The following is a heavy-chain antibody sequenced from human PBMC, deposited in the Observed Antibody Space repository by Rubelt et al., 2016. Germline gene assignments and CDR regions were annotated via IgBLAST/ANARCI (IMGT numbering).Heavy chain of an antibody. J-gene: IGHJ4*02. V-gene: IGHV1-2*06. Sequence: QVQLVQSGSELKKPGASVKVSCKASGYTFTSYAMHWVRQAPGQRLEWMGRINHNSGGPNVAQMFSGRLSMTLDTSTTTVYMELRSRKADDTAVYYCARDKPGYSYGFDYWGQGTLVTVSS. D-gene: IGHD5-18*01. CDR3: ARDKPGYSYGFDY. CDR1: GYTFTSYA. CDR2: INHNSGGP.